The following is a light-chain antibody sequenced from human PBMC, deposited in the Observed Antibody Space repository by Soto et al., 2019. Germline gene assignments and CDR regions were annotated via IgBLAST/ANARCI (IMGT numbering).Light chain of an antibody. Sequence: EIVMTQSPATLSVSPGERATLSCRASQSVSSNLAWYQQKPGQAPRLLIYGASTRATVIPARFSGSGSETEFTLTISRLQSEDFAVYYCQQYNNWPPWTFGQGTKVDIK. CDR3: QQYNNWPPWT. CDR2: GAS. V-gene: IGKV3-15*01. CDR1: QSVSSN. J-gene: IGKJ1*01.